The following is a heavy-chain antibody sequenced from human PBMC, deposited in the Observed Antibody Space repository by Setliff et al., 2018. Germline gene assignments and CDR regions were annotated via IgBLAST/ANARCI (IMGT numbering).Heavy chain of an antibody. D-gene: IGHD6-6*01. CDR2: TIPMFGTR. V-gene: IGHV1-69*05. Sequence: ASVKVSCKASGGTFSNYGISWVRQAPGQGLEWMGGTIPMFGTRNYARKFQGRVTIITDESTSTAYMQLSSLGSEDTAVYYCVREGVHSRSSTDYRYYMDVWGKGTTVTVSS. CDR3: VREGVHSRSSTDYRYYMDV. J-gene: IGHJ6*03. CDR1: GGTFSNYG.